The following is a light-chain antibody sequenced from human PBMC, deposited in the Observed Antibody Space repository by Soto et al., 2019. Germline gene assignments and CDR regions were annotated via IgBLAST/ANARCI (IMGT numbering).Light chain of an antibody. Sequence: EIVMAHSPSTLSMSPVERAAVSCRASQSVDSNLAWYQQRPGQAPRLLLYGASTRATGIPARFSGSGSGTEFTLTISSLQSEDFAVYYCQPSNNWPPRTFGQGTKADIK. V-gene: IGKV3-15*01. CDR2: GAS. J-gene: IGKJ1*01. CDR1: QSVDSN. CDR3: QPSNNWPPRT.